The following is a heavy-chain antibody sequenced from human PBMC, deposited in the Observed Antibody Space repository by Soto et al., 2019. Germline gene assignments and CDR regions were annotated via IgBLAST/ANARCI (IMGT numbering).Heavy chain of an antibody. V-gene: IGHV1-69*13. Sequence: SVKVSCKASGGTFSSFGISWVRQAPGQGLEWMGGIIPVFGRPNYAQRFRGRLTITADESTNTSYMELIDLTSEDTAVYYCAREASGYDFWGQGTQGTVSA. CDR2: IIPVFGRP. CDR3: AREASGYDF. D-gene: IGHD5-12*01. CDR1: GGTFSSFG. J-gene: IGHJ1*01.